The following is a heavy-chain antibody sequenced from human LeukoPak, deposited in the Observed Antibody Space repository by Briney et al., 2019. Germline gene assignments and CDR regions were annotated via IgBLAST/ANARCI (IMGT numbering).Heavy chain of an antibody. V-gene: IGHV4-4*07. CDR3: AAPRGGLRKYYFDY. CDR2: VYSSGTT. Sequence: SETLSLTCTVSGGSISNAYWAWIRQPVGKGMEWIGRVYSSGTTNYNPSLKSRVTISVDTSKNQFSLKLSSVTAADTAVYYCAAPRGGLRKYYFDYWGQGTLVTVSS. D-gene: IGHD3-16*01. CDR1: GGSISNAY. J-gene: IGHJ4*01.